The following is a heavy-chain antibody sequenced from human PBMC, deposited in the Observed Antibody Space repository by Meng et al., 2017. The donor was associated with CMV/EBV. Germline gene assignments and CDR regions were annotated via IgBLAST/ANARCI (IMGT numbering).Heavy chain of an antibody. D-gene: IGHD2-2*01. CDR1: GFTFSSYW. Sequence: GESLKISCAASGFTFSSYWMSWVRQSPGKGLDWVARIKFDGSEKQYVDSVKGRFTISRDNAKNSLYLQMNSLRAEDTAVYYCARDCSSTSCYSDNYWGQGTLVTVSS. CDR2: IKFDGSEK. J-gene: IGHJ4*02. V-gene: IGHV3-7*01. CDR3: ARDCSSTSCYSDNY.